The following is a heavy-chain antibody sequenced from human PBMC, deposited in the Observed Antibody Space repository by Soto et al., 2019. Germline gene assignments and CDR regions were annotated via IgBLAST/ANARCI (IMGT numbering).Heavy chain of an antibody. V-gene: IGHV3-15*07. J-gene: IGHJ6*02. Sequence: EVQLVESGGGLVKPGGSLRLSCAASGFTFSNAWMNWVRQAPGKGLEWVGLIKSKTDGGTTDYAAPVKGRFTISRDDSKNTLYLRMNSLKTEDTAVYYCTTDLTDILPWDVWGQGTTVTVSS. D-gene: IGHD3-9*01. CDR3: TTDLTDILPWDV. CDR2: IKSKTDGGTT. CDR1: GFTFSNAW.